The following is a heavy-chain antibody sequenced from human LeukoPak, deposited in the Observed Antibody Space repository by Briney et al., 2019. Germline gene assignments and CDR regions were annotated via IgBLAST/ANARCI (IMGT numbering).Heavy chain of an antibody. CDR3: ARSNYDFWSGYSRFDY. CDR2: IYYSGST. J-gene: IGHJ4*02. D-gene: IGHD3-3*01. V-gene: IGHV4-31*03. CDR1: GGSISSGGYY. Sequence: SETLSLTCTVSGGSISSGGYYWSWIRQHPGKGLEWIGYIYYSGSTYYNPSLKSRVTMSVDTSKNQFSLKLSSVTAADTAVYYCARSNYDFWSGYSRFDYWGQGTLVTVSS.